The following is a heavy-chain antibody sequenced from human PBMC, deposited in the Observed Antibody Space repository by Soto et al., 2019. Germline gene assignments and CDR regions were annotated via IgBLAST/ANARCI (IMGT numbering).Heavy chain of an antibody. CDR3: VSPHSESSNAFDL. CDR2: ISYDGENQ. D-gene: IGHD3-10*01. CDR1: GFTFSGYW. V-gene: IGHV3-30*03. Sequence: GGSLRLSCAASGFTFSGYWMHWVRQVPGKGLEWVALISYDGENQYFTDSVRGRFTISRDNSKTAVYLEMNDLRLDDTATYYCVSPHSESSNAFDLWGQGTLVTVSS. J-gene: IGHJ5*02.